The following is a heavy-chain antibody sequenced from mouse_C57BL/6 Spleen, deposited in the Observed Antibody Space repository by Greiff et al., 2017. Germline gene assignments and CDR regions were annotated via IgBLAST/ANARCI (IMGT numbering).Heavy chain of an antibody. Sequence: EVQLVESEGGLVQPGSSMKLSCTASGFPFSDYYMAWVRQVPEKGLEWVANINYDGSSTYYLDSLKSRFIISRDNAKNILYLQMSSLKSEDTATYYCARVTYDYDWYFDVWGTGTTVTVSS. D-gene: IGHD2-4*01. CDR3: ARVTYDYDWYFDV. J-gene: IGHJ1*03. CDR1: GFPFSDYY. V-gene: IGHV5-16*01. CDR2: INYDGSST.